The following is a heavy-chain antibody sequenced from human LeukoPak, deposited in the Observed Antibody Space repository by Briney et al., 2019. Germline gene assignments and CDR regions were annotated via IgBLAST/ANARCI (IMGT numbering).Heavy chain of an antibody. CDR3: AREWSYETSGYFYYY. V-gene: IGHV1-69*01. CDR2: IIPLFGTA. Sequence: SVKVSCKASGGTFSRYGISWVRQVPGQGLEWMGGIIPLFGTANYAQKFQGRVTITADESTSTAYMELSSLRSEDTAVYYCAREWSYETSGYFYYYWGQGTLVIVSS. D-gene: IGHD3-22*01. J-gene: IGHJ4*02. CDR1: GGTFSRYG.